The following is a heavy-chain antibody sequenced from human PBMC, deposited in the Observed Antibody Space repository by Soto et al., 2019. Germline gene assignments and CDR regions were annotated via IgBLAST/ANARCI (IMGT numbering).Heavy chain of an antibody. CDR1: GFTFSSYE. D-gene: IGHD6-6*01. J-gene: IGHJ6*02. CDR3: ARVVRAENRDSSSPDGV. Sequence: GGSLRLSCAASGFTFSSYEMNWVRQAPGKGLEWASYISSSGSTIYYADSVKGRFTISRDNAKNSLYLQMNSLRAEDTAVYYCARVVRAENRDSSSPDGVWGQGTTVTVSS. V-gene: IGHV3-48*03. CDR2: ISSSGSTI.